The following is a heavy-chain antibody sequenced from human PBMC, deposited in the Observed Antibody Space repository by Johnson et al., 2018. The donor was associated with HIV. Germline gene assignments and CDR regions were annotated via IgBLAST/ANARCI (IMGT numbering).Heavy chain of an antibody. CDR3: AREGRGRIDAFDI. Sequence: QVQLVESGGGLIQPGGSLRLSCAASGFTVSSNYMSWVRQAPGKGLEWVAIISYDGSNKYYADSVKGRFTISRDNSKNTLYLQMGSLRAEDMAVYYCAREGRGRIDAFDIWGQGTMVTVSS. D-gene: IGHD3-16*01. CDR2: ISYDGSNK. V-gene: IGHV3-30*14. J-gene: IGHJ3*02. CDR1: GFTVSSNY.